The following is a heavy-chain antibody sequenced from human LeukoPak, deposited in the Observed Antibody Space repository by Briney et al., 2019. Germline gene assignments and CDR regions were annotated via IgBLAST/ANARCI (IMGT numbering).Heavy chain of an antibody. CDR1: GYTSTSYT. CDR2: INAGNGNT. D-gene: IGHD4-17*01. CDR3: ARVSAVTTFDY. V-gene: IGHV1-3*01. Sequence: ASVKVSCKASGYTSTSYTMHWMRQAPGQRLEWMGWINAGNGNTKYSQKFQGRVTITRDTSASTAYMELSSLRSEDTAVYYCARVSAVTTFDYWGQGTLVTVSS. J-gene: IGHJ4*02.